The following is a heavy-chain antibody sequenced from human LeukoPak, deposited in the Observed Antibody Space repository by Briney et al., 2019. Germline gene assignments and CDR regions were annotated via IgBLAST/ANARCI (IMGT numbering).Heavy chain of an antibody. Sequence: GGSLRLSCAASGFTFSDYYMSWIRQAPGKGLEWVSYISSSGSTIYYADSVKGRFTISRDNAKNSLYLQMNSLRAEDTAVYYCAKSYGDYEVYAFDIWGQGTMVTVSS. CDR1: GFTFSDYY. V-gene: IGHV3-11*01. J-gene: IGHJ3*02. CDR3: AKSYGDYEVYAFDI. D-gene: IGHD4-17*01. CDR2: ISSSGSTI.